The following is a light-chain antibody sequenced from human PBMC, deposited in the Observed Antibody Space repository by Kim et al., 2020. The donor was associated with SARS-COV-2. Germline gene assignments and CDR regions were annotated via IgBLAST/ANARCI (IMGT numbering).Light chain of an antibody. Sequence: QSVLTQSPSASGTPGQRVTISCSGGSSNVGTYYVHWYQQLPGTAPKLLIYKDRQRPSGVPDRFSGSKSDTSASLAISGLQSEDEADYYCATWDDSLSGPVFGGGTKVTVL. J-gene: IGLJ3*02. CDR3: ATWDDSLSGPV. CDR1: SSNVGTYY. V-gene: IGLV1-47*01. CDR2: KDR.